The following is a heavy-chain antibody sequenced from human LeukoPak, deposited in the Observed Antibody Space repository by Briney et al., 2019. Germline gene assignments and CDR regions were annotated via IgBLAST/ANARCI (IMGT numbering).Heavy chain of an antibody. CDR2: ISGSGGST. J-gene: IGHJ4*02. V-gene: IGHV3-23*01. CDR1: GFTFPNYA. Sequence: GGSLRLSCTASGFTFPNYAMNWVRQAPGKGLEWVSAISGSGGSTYYADSVKGRFTISRDNSKNTLYLQMNSLRAEDTAVYYCAKSRYYFDYWGQGTLVTVSS. CDR3: AKSRYYFDY.